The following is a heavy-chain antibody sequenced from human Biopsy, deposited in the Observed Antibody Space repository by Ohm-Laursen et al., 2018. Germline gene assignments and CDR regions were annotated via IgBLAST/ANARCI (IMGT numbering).Heavy chain of an antibody. CDR3: ARHPTGFWFDP. V-gene: IGHV4-39*01. CDR1: GGSISSSTTYY. Sequence: SETLSLTCIVSGGSISSSTTYYWAWLRQPPGKGLVWIGSIYNTETTFYNPSLKSRVTISVDTSTNQFSLKVSSVTAADTALYFCARHPTGFWFDPWGHGTLVTVSS. J-gene: IGHJ5*02. CDR2: IYNTETT.